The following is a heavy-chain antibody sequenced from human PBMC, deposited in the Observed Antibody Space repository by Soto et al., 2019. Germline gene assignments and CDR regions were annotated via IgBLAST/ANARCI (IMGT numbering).Heavy chain of an antibody. CDR1: GYTFTSYD. Sequence: GASVKVSCKASGYTFTSYDSSWVRQATGQGLEWMGWMNPNSGNTVYAQKFQGRVTMTRNTSISTAYMELSSLRSEDTAVYYCARDKVVGATGNWGQGTLVTVSS. CDR2: MNPNSGNT. D-gene: IGHD1-1*01. V-gene: IGHV1-8*01. J-gene: IGHJ4*02. CDR3: ARDKVVGATGN.